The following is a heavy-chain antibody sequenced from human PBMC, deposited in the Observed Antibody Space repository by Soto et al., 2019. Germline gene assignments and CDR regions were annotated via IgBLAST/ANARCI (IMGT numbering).Heavy chain of an antibody. Sequence: SETLSLTCAVYGGSFSGYYWSWIRQPPGKGLEWVVEINHSGSTNYNPSLKSRVTISVDTSKNQFSLKLSSVTAADTAVYYCASGKRIQLPGYYYGMGVWGQGTTVTVSS. CDR1: GGSFSGYY. CDR2: INHSGST. J-gene: IGHJ6*02. D-gene: IGHD5-18*01. V-gene: IGHV4-34*01. CDR3: ASGKRIQLPGYYYGMGV.